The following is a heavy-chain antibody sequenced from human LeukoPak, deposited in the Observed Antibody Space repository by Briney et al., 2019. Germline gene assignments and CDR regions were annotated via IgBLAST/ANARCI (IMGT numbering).Heavy chain of an antibody. V-gene: IGHV4-59*01. CDR2: IYYSGST. J-gene: IGHJ4*02. Sequence: SETLSLTCTVSGGSISSYYWSWIRQPPGKGLEWIGYIYYSGSTNYNSSLKSRVTISVDTSKNQFSLKLSSVTAADTAVYYCARVVAVAGLGFFDYWGQGTLVTVSS. CDR3: ARVVAVAGLGFFDY. D-gene: IGHD6-19*01. CDR1: GGSISSYY.